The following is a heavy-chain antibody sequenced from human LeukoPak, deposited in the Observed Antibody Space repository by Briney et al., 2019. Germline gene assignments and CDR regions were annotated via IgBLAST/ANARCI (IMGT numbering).Heavy chain of an antibody. CDR1: GYSFTTYW. V-gene: IGHV5-51*01. J-gene: IGHJ4*02. D-gene: IGHD2-2*01. Sequence: GDSLKISGTGSGYSFTTYWIGWVRQIPGKGLEWMGIIYPGDSDSRYSPSFQGHVTISADKSITTAYLQWSSLKASDTAMYYCARLSSTAARYFDYWGQGTLVTVSS. CDR2: IYPGDSDS. CDR3: ARLSSTAARYFDY.